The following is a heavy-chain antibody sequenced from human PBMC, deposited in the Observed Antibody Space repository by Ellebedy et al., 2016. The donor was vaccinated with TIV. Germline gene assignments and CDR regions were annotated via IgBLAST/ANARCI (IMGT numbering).Heavy chain of an antibody. V-gene: IGHV3-30-3*01. CDR1: GFTFRSYA. J-gene: IGHJ5*02. D-gene: IGHD6-19*01. Sequence: GESLKISCAASGFTFRSYAMHWVRQAPGKGLEWVAVISYDGSNKYYADSVKGRFTISRDNSKNTLYLQMNSLRPEDTAVYYCARKPSGWHADHWGQGTLVTVSS. CDR2: ISYDGSNK. CDR3: ARKPSGWHADH.